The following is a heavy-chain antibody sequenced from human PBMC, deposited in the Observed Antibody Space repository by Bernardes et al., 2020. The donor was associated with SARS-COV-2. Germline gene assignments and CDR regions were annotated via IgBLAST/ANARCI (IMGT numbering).Heavy chain of an antibody. CDR3: GKDHGGSGRNL. Sequence: GGSLRLSCAASGFTFSNYAMNWARQAPGKGLENLSTINPRGDEAYSDDFVRGRFTISRDNSKNTVYLQLNSRRADDTAVYYCGKDHGGSGRNLWGQGTLVTVSS. CDR1: GFTFSNYA. V-gene: IGHV3-23*01. D-gene: IGHD3-10*01. J-gene: IGHJ5*02. CDR2: INPRGDEA.